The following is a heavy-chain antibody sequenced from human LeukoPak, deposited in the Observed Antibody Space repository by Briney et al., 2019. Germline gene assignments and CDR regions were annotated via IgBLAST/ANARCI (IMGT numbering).Heavy chain of an antibody. Sequence: GGSLRLSCAASGFTFSSYAMSWVRQAPGKGLEWVSAISGSGGSTYYADSVKGRFTISRDNSKDTLYLQMNSLRAEDTAVYYCAKYCSGGSCYSLFDYWGQGTLVTVSS. CDR1: GFTFSSYA. CDR2: ISGSGGST. CDR3: AKYCSGGSCYSLFDY. J-gene: IGHJ4*02. V-gene: IGHV3-23*01. D-gene: IGHD2-15*01.